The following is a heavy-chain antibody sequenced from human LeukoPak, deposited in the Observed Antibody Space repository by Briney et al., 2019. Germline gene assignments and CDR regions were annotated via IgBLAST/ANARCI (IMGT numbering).Heavy chain of an antibody. D-gene: IGHD3-22*01. CDR2: IYTSGST. Sequence: PSETLSLTCTVSGGSISSYYWSWIRQPPGKGLEWIGYIYTSGSTDYNPSLKSRVTISVDTSKNQFSLKLSSVTAADTAVYYCASLNYYDSSGYPDYWGQGTLVTVSS. J-gene: IGHJ4*02. CDR3: ASLNYYDSSGYPDY. V-gene: IGHV4-4*09. CDR1: GGSISSYY.